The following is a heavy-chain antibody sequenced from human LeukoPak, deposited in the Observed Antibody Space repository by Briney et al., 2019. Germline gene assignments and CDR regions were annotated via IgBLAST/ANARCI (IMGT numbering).Heavy chain of an antibody. D-gene: IGHD5-18*01. CDR2: INTNTGNP. CDR3: ARGGLLYSYGSDELDY. J-gene: IGHJ4*02. Sequence: GASVKVSCKASGYTFTSYAMNWVRQAPVHGLGCMGWINTNTGNPTYAQGFTGRFVFSLDTSVSTAYLQISSLKAEDTAVYYCARGGLLYSYGSDELDYWGQGTLVTVSS. CDR1: GYTFTSYA. V-gene: IGHV7-4-1*02.